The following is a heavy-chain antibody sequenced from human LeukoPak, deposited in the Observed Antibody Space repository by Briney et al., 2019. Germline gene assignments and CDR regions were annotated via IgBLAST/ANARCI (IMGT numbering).Heavy chain of an antibody. D-gene: IGHD6-6*01. J-gene: IGHJ4*02. V-gene: IGHV1-46*01. CDR3: ARTAARRFDY. CDR1: GYTFPSYF. CDR2: VNPTGGST. Sequence: ASVTVSCKASGYTFPSYFMHWVRQAPGQGLEWMGIVNPTGGSTTYAQKFQGRVTMTRDTSTSTVYMELSSLRSDDTAVYYCARTAARRFDYWGQGTLVTVSS.